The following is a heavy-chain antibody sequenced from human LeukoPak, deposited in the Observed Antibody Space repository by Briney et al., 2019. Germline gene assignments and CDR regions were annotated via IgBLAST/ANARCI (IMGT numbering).Heavy chain of an antibody. Sequence: SETLSLTCTVSGGSISSYYWSWIRQSPGKGLEWVGYISYSGSTNYNPPLQSRVTISLGTSKNRFSLNLTSVTAADTAVYYCARHGSGTSLALYPWGQGTLVTVSP. CDR1: GGSISSYY. J-gene: IGHJ5*02. CDR2: ISYSGST. D-gene: IGHD3-10*01. CDR3: ARHGSGTSLALYP. V-gene: IGHV4-59*08.